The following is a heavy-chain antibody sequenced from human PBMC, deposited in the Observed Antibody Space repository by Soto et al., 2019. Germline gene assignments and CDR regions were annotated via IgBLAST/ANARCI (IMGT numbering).Heavy chain of an antibody. D-gene: IGHD6-13*01. V-gene: IGHV4-59*01. CDR3: ARVVAANYFDY. J-gene: IGHJ4*02. Sequence: SETLSLTCTVSGGSISSYYWSWIRQPPGKGLEWIGYIYYSGSTNYNPSLKSRVTISVDTSKNQFSLKLSSVTAADTAVYYCARVVAANYFDYWGQGTLVTVSS. CDR2: IYYSGST. CDR1: GGSISSYY.